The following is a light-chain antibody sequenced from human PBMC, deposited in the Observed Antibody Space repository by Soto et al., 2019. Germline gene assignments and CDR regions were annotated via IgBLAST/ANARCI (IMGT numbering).Light chain of an antibody. CDR2: DAS. CDR3: LQYDNLPAXS. V-gene: IGKV1-33*01. CDR1: QDIGKY. Sequence: DVQMTQSPSSLSASVGDRVTITCQASQDIGKYLSWYQQKPGKAPKLLIYDASYLETGVPSRFSGSGSGTDFTFTISGLQPEDFATYFCLQYDNLPAXSFGGGTRWIS. J-gene: IGKJ4*01.